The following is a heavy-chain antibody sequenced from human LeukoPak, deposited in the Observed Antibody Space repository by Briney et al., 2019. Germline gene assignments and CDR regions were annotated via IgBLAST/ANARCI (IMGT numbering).Heavy chain of an antibody. CDR1: GFTFSSYS. J-gene: IGHJ4*02. D-gene: IGHD3-3*01. V-gene: IGHV3-48*01. Sequence: PGGSLRLSCAASGFTFSSYSMNWVRQAPGKGLEWVSYISSSSSTIYYADSVKGRFTISRDNAKNSVYLQMTSLRAEDTAVYYCAREDDFWSGYCFDYWGQGTLVTVSS. CDR3: AREDDFWSGYCFDY. CDR2: ISSSSSTI.